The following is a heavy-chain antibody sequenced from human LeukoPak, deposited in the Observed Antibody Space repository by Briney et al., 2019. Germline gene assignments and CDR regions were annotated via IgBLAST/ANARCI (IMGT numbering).Heavy chain of an antibody. CDR1: GGSISSYY. V-gene: IGHV4-59*01. CDR2: IYYSGST. D-gene: IGHD3-22*01. Sequence: KPSETLSLTCTVSGGSISSYYWSWIRQPPGKGLEWIGYIYYSGSTNYNPSLKSRVTISVDTSKNQFSLKLSSVTAADTAVYYCTRPYYYDSSGYPDYWGQGTLVTVSS. J-gene: IGHJ4*02. CDR3: TRPYYYDSSGYPDY.